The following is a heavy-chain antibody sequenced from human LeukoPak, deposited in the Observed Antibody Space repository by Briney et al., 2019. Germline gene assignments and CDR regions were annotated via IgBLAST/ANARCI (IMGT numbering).Heavy chain of an antibody. V-gene: IGHV4-34*01. D-gene: IGHD3-22*01. CDR2: INHSGST. CDR1: GGSFSGYY. Sequence: SETLSLTCAVYGGSFSGYYWSWIRQPPGKGLEWIGEINHSGSTNHNPSLKSRVTISVDTSKNQFSLKLSSVTAADTAVYYCARENYYDSSGYPDAFDIWGQGTMVTVSS. CDR3: ARENYYDSSGYPDAFDI. J-gene: IGHJ3*02.